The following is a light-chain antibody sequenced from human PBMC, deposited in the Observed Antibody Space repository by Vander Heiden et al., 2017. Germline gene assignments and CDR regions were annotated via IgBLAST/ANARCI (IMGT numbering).Light chain of an antibody. J-gene: IGKJ1*01. Sequence: EIVFTQSPGSLSLCVGERASLPRRAGQSISSTYLAWYQQKPGQAPRLLIYGASSRATGIPDRFSGSGSGTDFTLTISRLEPDDFAVFYCQQYSDSLRTFAQGTKVEIK. CDR3: QQYSDSLRT. CDR1: QSISSTY. CDR2: GAS. V-gene: IGKV3-20*01.